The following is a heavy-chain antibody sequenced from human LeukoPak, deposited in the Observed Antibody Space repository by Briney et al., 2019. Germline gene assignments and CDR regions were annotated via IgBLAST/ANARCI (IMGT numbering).Heavy chain of an antibody. D-gene: IGHD3-22*01. CDR1: GFTFDDYT. Sequence: GGSLRLSCAASGFTFDDYTMHWVRQAPGKGLEWVSLISWDGGSTYYADSVKGRFTISRDNSKNTLYLQMNSLRAEDTAVYYCAKSSITMIVLDAFDIWGQGTMVTVSS. J-gene: IGHJ3*02. CDR3: AKSSITMIVLDAFDI. V-gene: IGHV3-43*01. CDR2: ISWDGGST.